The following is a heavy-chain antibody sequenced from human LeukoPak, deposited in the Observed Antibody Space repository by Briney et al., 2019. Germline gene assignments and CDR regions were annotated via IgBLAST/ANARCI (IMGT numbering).Heavy chain of an antibody. V-gene: IGHV1-3*01. CDR2: INAGNGNT. D-gene: IGHD3-22*01. CDR1: GYTFTSYA. CDR3: AKDGPTYYYDSSGYPHY. Sequence: ASVKVSCKASGYTFTSYAMHWVRQAPGQRLEWMGWINAGNGNTKYSQKFQGRVTITRDTSASTAYMELSSLRSEDTAVYYCAKDGPTYYYDSSGYPHYWGQGTLVTVSS. J-gene: IGHJ4*02.